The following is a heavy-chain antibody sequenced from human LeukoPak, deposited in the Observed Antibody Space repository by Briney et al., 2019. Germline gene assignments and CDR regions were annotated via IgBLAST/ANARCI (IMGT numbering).Heavy chain of an antibody. V-gene: IGHV1-69*04. CDR3: GRDWKESVGLPGDAFDI. Sequence: SSVTVSYQACGGTFSRHGIRWVGQAPGRGLEWMGRIIPILDVANYAQKFQDRVTLTADNSTSTAYLEVRRLRSDDTGVFYRGRDWKESVGLPGDAFDIWGQGTRVTVSS. CDR1: GGTFSRHG. J-gene: IGHJ3*02. D-gene: IGHD1-1*01. CDR2: IIPILDVA.